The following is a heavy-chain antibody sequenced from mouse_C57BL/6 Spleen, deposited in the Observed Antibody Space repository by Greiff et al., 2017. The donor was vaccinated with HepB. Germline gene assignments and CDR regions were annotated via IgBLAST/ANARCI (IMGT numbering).Heavy chain of an antibody. V-gene: IGHV1-54*01. D-gene: IGHD2-12*01. CDR3: ARIRPYAMDY. J-gene: IGHJ4*01. CDR2: INPGSGGT. Sequence: VKLMESGAELVRPGTSVKVSCKASGYAFTNYLIEWVKQRPGQGLEWIGVINPGSGGTNYNEKFKGKATLTADKSSSTAYMQLSSLTSEDSAVYFCARIRPYAMDYWGQGTSVTVSS. CDR1: GYAFTNYL.